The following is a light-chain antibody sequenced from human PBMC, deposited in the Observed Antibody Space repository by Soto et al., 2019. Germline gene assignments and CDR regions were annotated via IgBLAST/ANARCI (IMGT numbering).Light chain of an antibody. CDR2: EVN. V-gene: IGLV2-23*02. CDR1: SGDVGTYNL. Sequence: QSVLTQPASVSGSPGQSITISCTGTSGDVGTYNLVSWYQQHPGRAPKLIIFEVNKRPSGVSNRLSGSKSGNTASLAISGLQVDDEADYHCCSYAGRSNVVCGGGTKLTVL. CDR3: CSYAGRSNVV. J-gene: IGLJ2*01.